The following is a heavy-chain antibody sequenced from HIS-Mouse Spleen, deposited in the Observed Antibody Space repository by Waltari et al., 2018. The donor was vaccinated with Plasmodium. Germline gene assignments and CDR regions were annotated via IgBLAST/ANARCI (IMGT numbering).Heavy chain of an antibody. Sequence: EVQLVESGGGLVQPGGSLRLSCAASGFTFSSYWMSWVRQAPGKGREWVANIKQEGREKDYGDSGKGRFTISRDNAKNSLYLQMNSLRAEDTAVYYCASSWYWYFDLWGRGTLVTVSS. J-gene: IGHJ2*01. CDR1: GFTFSSYW. CDR3: ASSWYWYFDL. V-gene: IGHV3-7*01. D-gene: IGHD6-13*01. CDR2: IKQEGREK.